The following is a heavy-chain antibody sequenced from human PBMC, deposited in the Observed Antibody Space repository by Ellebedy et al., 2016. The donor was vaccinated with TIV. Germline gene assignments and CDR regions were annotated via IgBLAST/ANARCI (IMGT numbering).Heavy chain of an antibody. D-gene: IGHD2-2*01. CDR2: MWYDASNK. CDR1: ASTFSSYG. Sequence: PGGSLRLSCAASASTFSSYGMHWVRQAPGTALEWAAVMWYDASNKYYADPVKGRFTISRDNSKNTLYLQMNSLRAEDTAVYYCARESSWYGNYYGMYVWGQGTTVTVSS. J-gene: IGHJ6*02. V-gene: IGHV3-33*01. CDR3: ARESSWYGNYYGMYV.